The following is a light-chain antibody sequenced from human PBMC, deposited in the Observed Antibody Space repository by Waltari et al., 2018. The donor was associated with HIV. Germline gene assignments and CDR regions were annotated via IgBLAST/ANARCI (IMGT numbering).Light chain of an antibody. CDR1: QSIKRGN. V-gene: IGKV3-20*01. CDR3: QHYGGSFT. CDR2: GAS. Sequence: EVVLTQSPGTLSLSPGERATLSCRASQSIKRGNLAWYQLKPGQPPRLVLYGASTRATGISDRFSGTGSGADFTLTISRLEPEDFAVYYCQHYGGSFTFGPGTKVDFK. J-gene: IGKJ3*01.